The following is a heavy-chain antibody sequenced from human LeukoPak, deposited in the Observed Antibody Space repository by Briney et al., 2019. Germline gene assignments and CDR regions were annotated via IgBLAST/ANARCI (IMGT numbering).Heavy chain of an antibody. CDR2: ISSSSSTI. V-gene: IGHV3-48*01. CDR3: ARNGGRFGWYFDY. J-gene: IGHJ4*02. Sequence: GGSLRLSCAASGFTFSSYSMNWVRQAPGKGLQWVSYISSSSSTIYYADSVKGRFTISRDNAKNSLYLQMNSLRAEDTAVYYCARNGGRFGWYFDYRGQGTLVTVSS. CDR1: GFTFSSYS. D-gene: IGHD3-9*01.